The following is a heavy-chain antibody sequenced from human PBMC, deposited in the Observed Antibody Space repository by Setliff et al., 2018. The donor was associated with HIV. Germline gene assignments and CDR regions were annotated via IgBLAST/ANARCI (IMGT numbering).Heavy chain of an antibody. V-gene: IGHV4-59*11. D-gene: IGHD6-6*01. CDR1: GGSISSHY. CDR2: IYYSGIT. J-gene: IGHJ2*01. Sequence: SETLSLTCTVSGGSISSHYWSWIRQPPGKGLEWIGYIYYSGITNYNPSLKSRVTMSVDTSENQFSLNLYSLTTADTAVYYCARAPEHSRSSDNWYFDLWGRGTLVTVSS. CDR3: ARAPEHSRSSDNWYFDL.